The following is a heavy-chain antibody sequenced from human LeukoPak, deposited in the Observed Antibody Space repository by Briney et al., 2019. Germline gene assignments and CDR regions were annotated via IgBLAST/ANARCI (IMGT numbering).Heavy chain of an antibody. CDR2: IYYSGST. J-gene: IGHJ4*02. CDR3: ARKVGYCSGGSCYSRLYFDY. CDR1: GGSISSYY. Sequence: SETLSLTCTVSGGSISSYYWSWIRQPPGKGLEWIGYIYYSGSTNYNPSLKSRVTISVDTSKNQFSLKLSSVTAADTAVYYCARKVGYCSGGSCYSRLYFDYWGQGTLVTVSS. D-gene: IGHD2-15*01. V-gene: IGHV4-59*12.